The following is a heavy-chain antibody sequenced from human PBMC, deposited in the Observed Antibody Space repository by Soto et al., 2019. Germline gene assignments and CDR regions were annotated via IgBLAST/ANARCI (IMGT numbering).Heavy chain of an antibody. Sequence: QVQLVQSGAEVKKPGASVKVSCKASGYTFTSYGISWVRQAPGQGLEWMGWISAYNGNTNYAQKLQGRVTMTTDTSTSTAYMELRSLRSDDTAVYYCARDRFWIPYYYYYGMDVWGQGTTVTVSS. CDR3: ARDRFWIPYYYYYGMDV. CDR1: GYTFTSYG. V-gene: IGHV1-18*04. CDR2: ISAYNGNT. J-gene: IGHJ6*02. D-gene: IGHD5-18*01.